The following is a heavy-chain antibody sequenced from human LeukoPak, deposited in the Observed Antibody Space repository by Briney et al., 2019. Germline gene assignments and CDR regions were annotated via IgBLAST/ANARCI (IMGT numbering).Heavy chain of an antibody. CDR3: ARGGTDLRWVFEY. J-gene: IGHJ4*02. Sequence: SETLSLTCAVFGGSISSSNWWSWVRQPPGKGLEWIAEIHHNGNINYNPSLKSRVTISIHKSNNQFSLKLNSVTAADTAVYYCARGGTDLRWVFEYWGQGTLFTVSS. D-gene: IGHD4-23*01. CDR2: IHHNGNI. CDR1: GGSISSSNW. V-gene: IGHV4-4*02.